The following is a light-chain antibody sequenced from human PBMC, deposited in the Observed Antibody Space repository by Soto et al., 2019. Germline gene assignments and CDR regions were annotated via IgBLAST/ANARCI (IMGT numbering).Light chain of an antibody. CDR3: MQALQTLPT. CDR2: LGS. J-gene: IGKJ4*01. CDR1: QSLLHSNGYNY. Sequence: DIVMTQSPLSLPVTPGEPASISCRSSQSLLHSNGYNYLDWYLQKPGQTPQLLIYLGSNRAYGVPERLSFSGSSKDFTVDISRVEAEDVGVYYCMQALQTLPTVGGRAKVDIK. V-gene: IGKV2-28*01.